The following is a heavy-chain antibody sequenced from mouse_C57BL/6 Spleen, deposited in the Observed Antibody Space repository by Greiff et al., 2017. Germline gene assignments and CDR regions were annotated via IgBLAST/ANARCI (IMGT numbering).Heavy chain of an antibody. J-gene: IGHJ4*01. CDR2: IYPDSGST. V-gene: IGHV1-55*01. D-gene: IGHD2-5*01. CDR3: ARYSNYYAMDY. Sequence: QVQLQQPGAELVKPGASVKMSCKASGYTFTSYWITWVKQRPGQGLEWIGDIYPDSGSTNYNEKFKSKATLTVDTSSHTAYMQLSSLTSEDSAVYYCARYSNYYAMDYWGQGTSVTVSS. CDR1: GYTFTSYW.